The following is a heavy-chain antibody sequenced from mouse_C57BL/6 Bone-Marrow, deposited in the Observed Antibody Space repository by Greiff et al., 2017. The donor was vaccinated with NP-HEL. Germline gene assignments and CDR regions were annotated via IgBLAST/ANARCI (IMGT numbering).Heavy chain of an antibody. D-gene: IGHD1-1*01. CDR1: GYTFTSYW. J-gene: IGHJ2*01. Sequence: VQLQQPGAELVRPGSSVKLSCKASGYTFTSYWMHWVKQRPIQGLEWIGNIDPSDSETHYNQKFKDKATLTVDKSSSTAYMQLSSLTSDDSAVYYCARDYYGSSLYYFDYWGQGTTLTVSS. CDR3: ARDYYGSSLYYFDY. CDR2: IDPSDSET. V-gene: IGHV1-52*01.